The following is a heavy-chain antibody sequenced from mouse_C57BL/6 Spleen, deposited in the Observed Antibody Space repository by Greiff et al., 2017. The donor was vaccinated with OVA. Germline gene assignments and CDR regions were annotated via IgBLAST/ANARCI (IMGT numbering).Heavy chain of an antibody. CDR1: GYAFSSYW. J-gene: IGHJ3*01. CDR2: IYPGDGDT. V-gene: IGHV1-80*01. D-gene: IGHD1-1*01. Sequence: VQGVESGAELVKPGASVKISCKASGYAFSSYWMNWVKQRPGKGLEWIGQIYPGDGDTNYNGKFKGKATLTADKSSSTAYMQLSSLTSEGSAVYFCALYYYGSSYRPAWFAYWGQGTLVTVSA. CDR3: ALYYYGSSYRPAWFAY.